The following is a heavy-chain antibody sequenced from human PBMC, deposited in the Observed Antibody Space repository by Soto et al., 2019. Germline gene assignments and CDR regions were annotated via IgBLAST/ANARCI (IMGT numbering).Heavy chain of an antibody. CDR2: IKSDGTT. V-gene: IGHV3-74*01. D-gene: IGHD3-3*01. CDR1: GFSVSNYW. CDR3: AKDRGEEGLKFLEWFGGMDV. J-gene: IGHJ6*02. Sequence: GGSLRLSCAASGFSVSNYWMNWVRQAPGKGLVWVSHIKSDGTTSYADSVEGRFTVSRDDAKNTFYLQMNGLRAEDTAVYYCAKDRGEEGLKFLEWFGGMDVWGHGTTVTVSS.